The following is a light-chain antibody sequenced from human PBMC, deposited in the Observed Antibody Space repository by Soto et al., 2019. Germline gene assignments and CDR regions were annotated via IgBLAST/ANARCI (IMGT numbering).Light chain of an antibody. CDR3: SSFTSSSTQV. V-gene: IGLV2-14*03. J-gene: IGLJ2*01. CDR2: EVT. CDR1: SSDVGGYNY. Sequence: QSALTQPASVSGSPGQSITISCTGTSSDVGGYNYVSWYQQHPGKAPKLMIYEVTNRPSGVSNRFSGSKSGNTASLTGSGLQAEDEADYYCSSFTSSSTQVFGGGTKLTVL.